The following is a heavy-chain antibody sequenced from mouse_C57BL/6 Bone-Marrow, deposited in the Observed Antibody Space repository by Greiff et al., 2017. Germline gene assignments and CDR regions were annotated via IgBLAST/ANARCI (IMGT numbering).Heavy chain of an antibody. V-gene: IGHV6-6*01. D-gene: IGHD2-1*01. CDR1: GFTFSDAW. J-gene: IGHJ2*01. CDR3: TGYYCNYVGDY. Sequence: DVHLVESGGGLVQPGGSMKLSCAASGFTFSDAWMDWVRQSPEKGLEWVAEIRNKANNHATYYAESVKGRFTISRDDSKCSVHLQMNSLRAEDTGIYDVTGYYCNYVGDYWGQGTTLTVSS. CDR2: IRNKANNHAT.